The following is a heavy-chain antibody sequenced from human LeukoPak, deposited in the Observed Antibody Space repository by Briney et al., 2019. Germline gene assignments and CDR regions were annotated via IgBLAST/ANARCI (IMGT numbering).Heavy chain of an antibody. J-gene: IGHJ4*02. V-gene: IGHV3-74*01. Sequence: GGSLRLSCAASGFTFSTYWMHWVRQVPGKGLVWVSRINSDGSSTSYADFVKGRFTISRDDAKNTLDLQMNSLRAEDTAVYYCVSDIGDWGQGTLVTVSS. CDR2: INSDGSST. CDR1: GFTFSTYW. D-gene: IGHD3-10*01. CDR3: VSDIGD.